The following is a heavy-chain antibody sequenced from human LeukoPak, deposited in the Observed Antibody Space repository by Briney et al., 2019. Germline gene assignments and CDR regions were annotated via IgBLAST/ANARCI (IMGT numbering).Heavy chain of an antibody. J-gene: IGHJ4*02. D-gene: IGHD6-19*01. CDR2: ISSSSSYI. V-gene: IGHV3-21*01. CDR1: GFTFSGYS. Sequence: GSLRLSCAASGFTFSGYSMKWVRQAPGKGLEWVSSISSSSSYIYYADSVKGRFTISRDNAKNSLYLQMNSLRAEDTAVYYCARRDSSGWYKPPDYWGQGTLVTVSS. CDR3: ARRDSSGWYKPPDY.